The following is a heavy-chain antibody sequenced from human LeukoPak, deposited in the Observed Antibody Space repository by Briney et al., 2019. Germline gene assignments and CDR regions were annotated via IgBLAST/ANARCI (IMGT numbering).Heavy chain of an antibody. J-gene: IGHJ4*02. D-gene: IGHD4-17*01. CDR2: IYTSGST. Sequence: PSETLSLTCTVSGGSISSSSYYWSWIRQPAGKGLEWIGRIYTSGSTNYNPSLKSRVTISVDTSKNQFSLKLSSVTAADTAVYYCARVIDGDFYFDYWGQGTLVTVSS. V-gene: IGHV4-61*02. CDR1: GGSISSSSYY. CDR3: ARVIDGDFYFDY.